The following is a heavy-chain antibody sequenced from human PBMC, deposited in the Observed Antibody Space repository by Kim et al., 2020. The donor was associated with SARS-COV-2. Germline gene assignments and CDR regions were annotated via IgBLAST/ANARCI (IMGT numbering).Heavy chain of an antibody. CDR2: IIHSGSH. D-gene: IGHD6-13*01. J-gene: IGHJ6*02. Sequence: IGEIIHSGSHHYNPSLNSRVTISVDTSKNQFSLKLSSVTAADTAVYYCARVGLAAAGPPYYYYYGMDVWGQGTTVTVSS. CDR3: ARVGLAAAGPPYYYYYGMDV. V-gene: IGHV4-34*12.